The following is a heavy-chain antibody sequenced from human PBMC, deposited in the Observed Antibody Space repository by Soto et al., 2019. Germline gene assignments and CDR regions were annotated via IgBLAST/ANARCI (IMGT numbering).Heavy chain of an antibody. D-gene: IGHD3-22*01. J-gene: IGHJ4*02. V-gene: IGHV1-69*08. CDR1: GDTFSSYA. CDR3: ARDHEDDSSGYYPSQPDY. CDR2: IIPILGTT. Sequence: QVQLVQSGAEVKKPGSSVKVSCRASGDTFSSYAVNWVRQAPGRGLEWMGRIIPILGTTDYAQNFRGRVTITADKPTNTVYMEVSSLGSGDTAVYYCARDHEDDSSGYYPSQPDYWGQGTLVTVSS.